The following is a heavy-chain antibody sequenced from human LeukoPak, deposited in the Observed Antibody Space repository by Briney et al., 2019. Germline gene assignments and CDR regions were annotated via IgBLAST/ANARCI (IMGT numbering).Heavy chain of an antibody. V-gene: IGHV3-30*02. CDR3: AKELSYYDILTGYPDY. CDR2: IRYDGSNK. J-gene: IGHJ4*02. CDR1: GFTFSSYG. D-gene: IGHD3-9*01. Sequence: GGSLRLSCAASGFTFSSYGMHWVRQAPGKGLEWGAFIRYDGSNKYYADSVKGRFTISRDNSKNTLYLQMNSLRAEDTAVYYCAKELSYYDILTGYPDYWGQGTLVTVSS.